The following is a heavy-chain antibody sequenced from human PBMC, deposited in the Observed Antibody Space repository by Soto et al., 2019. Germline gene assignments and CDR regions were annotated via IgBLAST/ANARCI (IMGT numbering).Heavy chain of an antibody. J-gene: IGHJ4*02. V-gene: IGHV4-39*01. D-gene: IGHD3-9*01. Sequence: SETLSLTCTGSGRSISIRSAYCGWIRQPPVKGLEWIASFFYSGSAYSGSTYYNPSLKSRVTISVDTSKNQFSLKLSSVTAADTAVYYCARQGYYDILTGKDYWGQGTLVP. CDR1: GRSISIRSAY. CDR2: FFYSGSAYSGST. CDR3: ARQGYYDILTGKDY.